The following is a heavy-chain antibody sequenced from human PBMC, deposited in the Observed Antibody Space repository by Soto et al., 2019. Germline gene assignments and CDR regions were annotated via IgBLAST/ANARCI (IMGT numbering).Heavy chain of an antibody. J-gene: IGHJ4*02. CDR1: GGSISSGDYY. CDR3: ARGHSSSWYRGGFDY. D-gene: IGHD6-13*01. V-gene: IGHV4-61*08. Sequence: PSETLSLTCTVSGGSISSGDYYWSWIRQPPGKGLEWIGYIYYSGSTNYNPSLKSRVTISVDTSKNQFSLKLSSVTAADTAVYYCARGHSSSWYRGGFDYWGQGTLVTVSS. CDR2: IYYSGST.